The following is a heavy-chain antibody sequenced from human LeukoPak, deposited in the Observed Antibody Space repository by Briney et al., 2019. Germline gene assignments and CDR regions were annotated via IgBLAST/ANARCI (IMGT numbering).Heavy chain of an antibody. V-gene: IGHV4-4*07. J-gene: IGHJ6*03. CDR3: ARGRSGWSYYYYYMDV. CDR1: GGSISSYY. CDR2: IYTSGST. Sequence: PSETLSLTCTVSGGSISSYYWSWIRQPAGKGLEWIGRIYTSGSTNYNPSLKSRVTMSVDTSKNQFSLKLSSVTAADTAVYYCARGRSGWSYYYYYMDVWGKGTTVTISS. D-gene: IGHD6-19*01.